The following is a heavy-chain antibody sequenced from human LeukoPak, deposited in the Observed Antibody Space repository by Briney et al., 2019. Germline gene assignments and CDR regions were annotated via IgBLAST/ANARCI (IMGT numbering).Heavy chain of an antibody. CDR1: GFTVSSNY. V-gene: IGHV3-53*01. Sequence: GGSLRLSCEASGFTVSSNYMSWVRQAPGKGLEWVSVIYGGGSTYYADSVKGRFTISRDTSKNTLYLQMNSLRAKDTAVYYCARAGNIVAVPAAFSFQHWGQGTLVTVSS. CDR3: ARAGNIVAVPAAFSFQH. J-gene: IGHJ1*01. D-gene: IGHD2-2*01. CDR2: IYGGGST.